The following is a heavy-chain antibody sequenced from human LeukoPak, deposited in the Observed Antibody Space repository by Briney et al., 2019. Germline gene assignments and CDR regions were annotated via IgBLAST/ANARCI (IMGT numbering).Heavy chain of an antibody. V-gene: IGHV1-3*04. CDR2: INTATTET. Sequence: ASVKVSCKTSGYSFTNYLIHWMRQAPGQSLQWMVWINTATTETKYSQNFQGRVTISRDTSATTADMELSSLRSEDTAVYFCARDSGPFDYWGQGTQVTVSS. J-gene: IGHJ4*02. CDR1: GYSFTNYL. D-gene: IGHD2-15*01. CDR3: ARDSGPFDY.